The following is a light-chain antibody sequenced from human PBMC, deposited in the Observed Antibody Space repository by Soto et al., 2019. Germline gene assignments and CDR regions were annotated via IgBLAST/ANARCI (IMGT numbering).Light chain of an antibody. CDR2: NNN. J-gene: IGLJ1*01. CDR1: SSNIGSNY. CDR3: SSWDGSLGGYV. V-gene: IGLV1-47*02. Sequence: QPVLTQPPSASGTPGQGVTISCSGSSSNIGSNYVYWYQQLPGTAPKLLIYNNNQRPSGVPDRFSASKSGTSASLAIRGLRSDDEADYYCSSWDGSLGGYVFGAGTKLTVL.